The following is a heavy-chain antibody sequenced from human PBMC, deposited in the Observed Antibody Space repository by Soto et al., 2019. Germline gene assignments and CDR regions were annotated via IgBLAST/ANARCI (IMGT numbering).Heavy chain of an antibody. CDR1: GFSLSTSGVG. J-gene: IGHJ6*02. D-gene: IGHD3-10*01. Sequence: QITLRESGPTLVKPTQTLTLTCTFSGFSLSTSGVGVGWIRQPPGKALEWLALIYWNDNKRYSPFLKNSLTITKDTSKHQVILTMTNMDPVDTATYHCAHKEAFGSGRGWYGMDVWGQGTTVTVSS. CDR2: IYWNDNK. V-gene: IGHV2-5*01. CDR3: AHKEAFGSGRGWYGMDV.